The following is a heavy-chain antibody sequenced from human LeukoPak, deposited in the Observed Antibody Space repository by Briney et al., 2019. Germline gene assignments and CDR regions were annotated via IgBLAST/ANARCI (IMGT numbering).Heavy chain of an antibody. CDR2: IFPADSDT. J-gene: IGHJ4*02. D-gene: IGHD5-18*01. V-gene: IGHV5-51*01. CDR3: GRRESGYSYGD. Sequence: GESLKISCKCSGYNFDTDWIGWVRQMPGKGLEWMGIIFPADSDTRYNPSFQGQVTISSDKSITTAYLQWSSLKASDTAMYYCGRRESGYSYGDWGQGTLVTVSS. CDR1: GYNFDTDW.